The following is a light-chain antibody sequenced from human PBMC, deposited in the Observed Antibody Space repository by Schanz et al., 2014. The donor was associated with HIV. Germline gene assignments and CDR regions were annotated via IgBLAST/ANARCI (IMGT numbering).Light chain of an antibody. CDR1: QSVSSSY. V-gene: IGKV3D-20*02. Sequence: EIVMTQSPAILSVSPGERASLSCRASQSVSSSYLAWYQQKPGQAPRLLIYGASRRATGIPDRFSGSGSGTDFTLTISRLEPEDFAVYYCQQRSNWPLTFGGGTKVEIK. J-gene: IGKJ4*01. CDR2: GAS. CDR3: QQRSNWPLT.